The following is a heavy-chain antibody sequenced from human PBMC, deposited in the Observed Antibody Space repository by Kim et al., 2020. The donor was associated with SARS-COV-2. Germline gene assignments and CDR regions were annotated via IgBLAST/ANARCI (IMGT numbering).Heavy chain of an antibody. CDR2: IIPILGIA. V-gene: IGHV1-69*04. CDR3: ARDALYDILTGTTYYHYYYGMDV. CDR1: GGTFSSYA. J-gene: IGHJ6*02. Sequence: SVKVSCKASGGTFSSYAISWVRQAPGQGLEWMGRIIPILGIANYAQKFQGRVTITADKSTSTAYMELSSLRSEDTAVYYCARDALYDILTGTTYYHYYYGMDVWGQGTTVTVSS. D-gene: IGHD3-9*01.